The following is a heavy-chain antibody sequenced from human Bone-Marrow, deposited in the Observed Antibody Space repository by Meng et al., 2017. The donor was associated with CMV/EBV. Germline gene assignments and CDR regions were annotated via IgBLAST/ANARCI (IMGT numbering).Heavy chain of an antibody. Sequence: GESLKISCTASRFTFSRYAMHWVRQAPGKGLEYVSAISSNGGSTYYADSVKGRFTISRDNSKNTLYLQMNSLRAEDTAVYYCAREGYATYYLDYWGQGTLVTVSS. D-gene: IGHD5-12*01. CDR2: ISSNGGST. CDR3: AREGYATYYLDY. J-gene: IGHJ4*02. V-gene: IGHV3-64*04. CDR1: RFTFSRYA.